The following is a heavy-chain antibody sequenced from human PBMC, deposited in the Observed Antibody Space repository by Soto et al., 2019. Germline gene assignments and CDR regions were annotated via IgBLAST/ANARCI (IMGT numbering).Heavy chain of an antibody. D-gene: IGHD6-13*01. Sequence: QVQLVQSGAEVKKPGSSVKVSCKASGGTFSSYAISWVRQAPGQGLEWMGGIIPIFGTANYAQKFQGRVTITADESTSTASMALSRLRSEDTAVYYSAREHIAATGSEGDFYYYYGMDVWGQGTTVTVSS. CDR2: IIPIFGTA. CDR1: GGTFSSYA. V-gene: IGHV1-69*12. J-gene: IGHJ6*02. CDR3: AREHIAATGSEGDFYYYYGMDV.